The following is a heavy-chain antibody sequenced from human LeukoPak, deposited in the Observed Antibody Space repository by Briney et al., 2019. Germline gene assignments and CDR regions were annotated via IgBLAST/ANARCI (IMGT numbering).Heavy chain of an antibody. CDR1: GFTVSSNY. V-gene: IGHV3-53*01. J-gene: IGHJ4*02. CDR2: IYRGGST. D-gene: IGHD3-22*01. Sequence: GGSLRLSCAASGFTVSSNYMSWVRQAPGKGLEWVSVIYRGGSTYYADSVKGRFTISRDNSKNTLYLQMNSLRAEDTAVYYCARGRPYYYDSSGYYSDYWGQGTLVTVSS. CDR3: ARGRPYYYDSSGYYSDY.